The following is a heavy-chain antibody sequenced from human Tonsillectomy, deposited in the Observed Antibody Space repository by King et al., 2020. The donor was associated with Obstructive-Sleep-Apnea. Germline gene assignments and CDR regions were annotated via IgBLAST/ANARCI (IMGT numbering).Heavy chain of an antibody. J-gene: IGHJ4*02. V-gene: IGHV2-26*01. CDR3: ARIGYCSSTSCLNYDY. Sequence: TLKESGPVLVKPTETLTLTCTVSGFSLSNAGMAVSWIRQPPGKALDGLAHIFSNDEKSYSTSLKSRLTISKDTSKSQVVLIMTHLDPVDTATYYFARIGYCSSTSCLNYDYWGQGTLVTVSS. CDR2: IFSNDEK. CDR1: GFSLSNAGMA. D-gene: IGHD2-2*01.